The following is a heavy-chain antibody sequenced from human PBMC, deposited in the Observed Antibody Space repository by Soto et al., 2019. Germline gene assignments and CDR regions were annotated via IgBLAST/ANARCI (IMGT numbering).Heavy chain of an antibody. D-gene: IGHD3-9*01. Sequence: SVKVSCKASGGTFSSYTISWVRQAPGQGLEWMGRIIPILGIANYAQKFQGRVTITADTSTSTAYMELSSLRSEDTAVYYCASTPGGGDILTGYRYYFDYWGQGTLVTVSS. CDR2: IIPILGIA. V-gene: IGHV1-69*02. J-gene: IGHJ4*02. CDR3: ASTPGGGDILTGYRYYFDY. CDR1: GGTFSSYT.